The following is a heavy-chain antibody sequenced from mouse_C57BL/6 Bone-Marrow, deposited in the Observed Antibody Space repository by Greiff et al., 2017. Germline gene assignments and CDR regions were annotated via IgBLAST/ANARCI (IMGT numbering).Heavy chain of an antibody. CDR2: INPSTGGT. Sequence: VQLKQSGPELVKPGASVKISCKASGYSFTGYYMNWVKQSPEKSLEWIGEINPSTGGTTYNQKFKAKATLTVDKSSSTAYMQLKSLTSEDSAVYYCERLYKGTGYAMDYWGQGTSVTVSS. CDR3: ERLYKGTGYAMDY. CDR1: GYSFTGYY. J-gene: IGHJ4*01. D-gene: IGHD1-3*01. V-gene: IGHV1-42*01.